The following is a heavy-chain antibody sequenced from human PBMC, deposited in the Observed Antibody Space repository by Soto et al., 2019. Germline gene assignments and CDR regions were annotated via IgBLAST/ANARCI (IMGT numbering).Heavy chain of an antibody. Sequence: GGSLRLSCAASGFTVSNTYMTWVRQPPGKGLECVSVIYTAGVTNYADSGKGRFTISRDNSKNTLYLKMNSLRAEDTAVYYCAKDRRYVGKWYYFDYWGQGTLVTVSS. V-gene: IGHV3-53*05. J-gene: IGHJ4*02. CDR2: IYTAGVT. CDR3: AKDRRYVGKWYYFDY. CDR1: GFTVSNTY. D-gene: IGHD2-2*01.